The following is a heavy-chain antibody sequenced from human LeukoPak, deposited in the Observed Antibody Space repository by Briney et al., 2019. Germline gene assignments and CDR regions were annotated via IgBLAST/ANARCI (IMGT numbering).Heavy chain of an antibody. CDR2: INRNGDST. Sequence: GALRLSCATSGFPLSNYAIQWVRQAPGKGLEYFSAINRNGDSTFYANSVEGRFTISRDNSKNTLYLQMGSLRTEDMAVYYCARDGWFGEAYSYYYYMDVWGKGTTVTVSS. J-gene: IGHJ6*03. V-gene: IGHV3-64*01. D-gene: IGHD3-10*01. CDR3: ARDGWFGEAYSYYYYMDV. CDR1: GFPLSNYA.